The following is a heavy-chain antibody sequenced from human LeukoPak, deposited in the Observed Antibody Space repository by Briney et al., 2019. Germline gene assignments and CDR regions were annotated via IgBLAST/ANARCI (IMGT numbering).Heavy chain of an antibody. Sequence: AGSLKLSCVASAFTFSSYCMTWVRQAPGKGLEWVASIKQDGSEKYYVDSVKGRFILSRNNAKNSLYLQMNSLSAEHTAVYSCGRAGGHCSGGTCYSTYWGQGTLVTVSS. J-gene: IGHJ4*02. CDR2: IKQDGSEK. D-gene: IGHD2-15*01. CDR3: GRAGGHCSGGTCYSTY. V-gene: IGHV3-7*03. CDR1: AFTFSSYC.